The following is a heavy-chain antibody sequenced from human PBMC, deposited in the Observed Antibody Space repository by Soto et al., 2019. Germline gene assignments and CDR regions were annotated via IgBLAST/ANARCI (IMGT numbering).Heavy chain of an antibody. CDR1: GFTFDDYT. D-gene: IGHD5-18*01. J-gene: IGHJ6*02. Sequence: DVQLVESGGVVVQPGGSLRLSCAASGFTFDDYTMHWVRQAPGKGLEWVSLISWDGGSTYYADSVKGRFTISRDNSKNSLYLQMNSLRTEDTALYYCAKADTAMVRGYYYYGMDVWGQGTTVTVSS. V-gene: IGHV3-43*01. CDR3: AKADTAMVRGYYYYGMDV. CDR2: ISWDGGST.